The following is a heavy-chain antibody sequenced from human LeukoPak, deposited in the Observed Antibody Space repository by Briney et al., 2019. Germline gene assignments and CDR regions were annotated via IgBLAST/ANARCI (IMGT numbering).Heavy chain of an antibody. CDR3: ARDERDRGSPFDSSGYHAFDI. CDR2: ISAYNGNT. V-gene: IGHV1-18*01. D-gene: IGHD3-22*01. Sequence: GASVKVSCKASGYTSTSYGISWVRQAPGQGLEWMGWISAYNGNTNYAQKLQGRVTMTTDTSTSTAYMELRSLRSDDTAVYYCARDERDRGSPFDSSGYHAFDIWGQGTLVTVSS. J-gene: IGHJ3*02. CDR1: GYTSTSYG.